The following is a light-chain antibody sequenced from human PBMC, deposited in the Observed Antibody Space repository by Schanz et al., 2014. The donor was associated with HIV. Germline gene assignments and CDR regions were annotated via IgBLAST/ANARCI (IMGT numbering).Light chain of an antibody. Sequence: QSVLTQPASVSGSPGQSITISCTGTSSDVGGYNYVSWYQQHPGKVPKVMIYEVSRRPSGVPDRFSGSKSGNTASLTIAGLQAEDEADYYCCSYGGSSTPVVLGGGTKVTVL. V-gene: IGLV2-23*02. CDR1: SSDVGGYNY. CDR2: EVS. CDR3: CSYGGSSTPVV. J-gene: IGLJ2*01.